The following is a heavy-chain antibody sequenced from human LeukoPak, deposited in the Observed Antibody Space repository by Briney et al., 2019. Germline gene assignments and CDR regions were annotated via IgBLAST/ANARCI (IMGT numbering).Heavy chain of an antibody. CDR3: AREGSSGWYEFWFDP. J-gene: IGHJ5*02. CDR2: IGGTGGDT. V-gene: IGHV3-23*01. Sequence: PGGSLRLSCAASGFTFSDFAMSWVRQAPGKGLEWVSTIGGTGGDTYYADSVKGRFTISRDNSKNTPYLQMNSLRAEDTAVYYCAREGSSGWYEFWFDPWGQGTLVTVSS. CDR1: GFTFSDFA. D-gene: IGHD6-19*01.